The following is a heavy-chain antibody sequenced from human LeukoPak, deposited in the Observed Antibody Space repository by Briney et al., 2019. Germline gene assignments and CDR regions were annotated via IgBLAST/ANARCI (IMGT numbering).Heavy chain of an antibody. J-gene: IGHJ4*02. CDR2: IWYDGSNK. CDR3: ARDLEYGSSWKYYFDY. CDR1: GFTFSSYG. V-gene: IGHV3-33*01. D-gene: IGHD6-13*01. Sequence: GRSLRLSCAASGFTFSSYGMHWVRQAPGKGLEWVAVIWYDGSNKYYADTVKGRFTISRDNSKNTLYLQMNSLRAEATAVYYCARDLEYGSSWKYYFDYWGQGTLVTVSS.